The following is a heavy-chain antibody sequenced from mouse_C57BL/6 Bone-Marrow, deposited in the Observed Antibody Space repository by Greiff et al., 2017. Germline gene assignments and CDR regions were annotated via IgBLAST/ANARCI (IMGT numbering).Heavy chain of an antibody. D-gene: IGHD1-1*01. CDR2: IDPEDGDT. CDR3: TIYYGSSYRFAY. CDR1: GFNIKDYY. Sequence: VQLKQSGAELVRPGASVKLSCTASGFNIKDYYMHWVKQRPEQGLEWIGRIDPEDGDTEYAPKFQGKATMTADTSSNTAYLQLSSLTSEDTAVYYCTIYYGSSYRFAYWGQGTLVTVSA. J-gene: IGHJ3*01. V-gene: IGHV14-1*01.